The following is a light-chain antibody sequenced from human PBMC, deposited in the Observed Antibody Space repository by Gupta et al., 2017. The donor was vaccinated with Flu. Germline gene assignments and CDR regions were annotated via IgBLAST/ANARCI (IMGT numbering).Light chain of an antibody. J-gene: IGKJ4*01. V-gene: IGKV3-11*01. Sequence: GERATLSCRASQSVRSYLTWYQQKPGQAPRLLIYDASNRATGIPARFSGSGSGTDFTLTISSLEPEDFAVYYCQQRSNWPPTFGGGTKVEIK. CDR2: DAS. CDR3: QQRSNWPPT. CDR1: QSVRSY.